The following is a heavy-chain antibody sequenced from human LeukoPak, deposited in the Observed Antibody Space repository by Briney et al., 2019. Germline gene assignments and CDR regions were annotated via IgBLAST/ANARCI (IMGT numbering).Heavy chain of an antibody. J-gene: IGHJ4*02. CDR2: IYYSGST. D-gene: IGHD3-16*02. CDR3: ARLPYDYVWGSYRYPTPYFDY. Sequence: SETLSLTCTVSGGSLSSYYWSWIRQPPGKGLEWIGYIYYSGSTNYNPSLKSRVTISVDTSKNQFSLKLSSVTAADTAVYYCARLPYDYVWGSYRYPTPYFDYWGQGTLVTVSS. V-gene: IGHV4-59*08. CDR1: GGSLSSYY.